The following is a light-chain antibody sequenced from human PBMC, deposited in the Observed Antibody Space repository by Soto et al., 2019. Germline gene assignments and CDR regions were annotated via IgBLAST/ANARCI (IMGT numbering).Light chain of an antibody. CDR3: QKYNTAPKT. V-gene: IGKV1-27*01. J-gene: IGKJ1*01. CDR2: AAS. CDR1: QGILDY. Sequence: DIQMTQSPSSLSASVGDRVTITCRASQGILDYVAWFQQKPGKAPRLLIFAASTLHSGVPSRFSGSGAGTDFTLTISSLQPEDAATYYCQKYNTAPKTFGQGTTVEIK.